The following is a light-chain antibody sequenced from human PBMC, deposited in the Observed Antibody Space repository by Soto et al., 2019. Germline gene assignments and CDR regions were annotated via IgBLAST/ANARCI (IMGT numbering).Light chain of an antibody. CDR3: QQCYTDPLT. V-gene: IGKV1-5*03. Sequence: DIQMTQSPSTLSASVGDRVTITCRASQNINDRLAWYQQTPGKAPKLLIFKASTSQTGVPSTFSGSGSGTEFTLTISSLQPGDFGTCYCQQCYTDPLTFGQGTKVEV. CDR2: KAS. CDR1: QNINDR. J-gene: IGKJ1*01.